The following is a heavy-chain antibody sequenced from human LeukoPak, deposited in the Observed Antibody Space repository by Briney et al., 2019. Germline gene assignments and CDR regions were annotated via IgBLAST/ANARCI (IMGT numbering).Heavy chain of an antibody. CDR2: FDPEDGET. V-gene: IGHV1-24*01. CDR1: GHTLSELS. J-gene: IGHJ5*02. D-gene: IGHD3-10*01. CDR3: AARLVRGVIGFNWFDP. Sequence: ASVKVSCKVSGHTLSELSMHWVRQAPGKGLEWMGGFDPEDGETLYAQKFQDRVTMTEDEYTDTAYMELSSLRSEDTAVYYCAARLVRGVIGFNWFDPWGQGTLVTVSS.